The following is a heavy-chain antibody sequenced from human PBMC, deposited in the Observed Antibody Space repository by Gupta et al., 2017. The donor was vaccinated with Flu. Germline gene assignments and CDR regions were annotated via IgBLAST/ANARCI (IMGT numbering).Heavy chain of an antibody. CDR2: ISTRGNII. Sequence: YGAASGFIFSSYDLNWVRQTPEKGLEWVSYISTRGNIIYYADSVQGRFTISRDNAKNSLYLDMNSLRAEDTAVYYCTRGAGTTFYWGQGTQVT. D-gene: IGHD1-7*01. CDR1: GFIFSSYD. J-gene: IGHJ4*02. V-gene: IGHV3-48*03. CDR3: TRGAGTTFY.